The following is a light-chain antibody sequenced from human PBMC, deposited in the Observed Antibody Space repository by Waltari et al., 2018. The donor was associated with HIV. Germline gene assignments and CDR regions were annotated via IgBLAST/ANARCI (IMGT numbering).Light chain of an antibody. CDR2: QDN. Sequence: SYDLTQPPSVSVSPGETVSITCFGDKLGDKYACWYQQRPGQSPVLVIYQDNKRPSGIPERFSGSNSGNTATLTISGAQTMDEANYYCQAWDSSTGGVVFGGGTKLTVL. CDR1: KLGDKY. V-gene: IGLV3-1*01. J-gene: IGLJ2*01. CDR3: QAWDSSTGGVV.